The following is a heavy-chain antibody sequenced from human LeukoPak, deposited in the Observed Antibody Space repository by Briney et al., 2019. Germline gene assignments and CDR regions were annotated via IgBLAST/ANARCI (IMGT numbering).Heavy chain of an antibody. CDR3: ARECPVYDSSGYWFDP. Sequence: ASVKVSCKASGYTFTGYYMHWVRQAPGQGLEWMIWINPNGGGTNYAQKFQGWVTMTRDTSISTAYMELSRLRSDDTAVGYGARECPVYDSSGYWFDPWGQAGLVTV. V-gene: IGHV1-2*04. CDR1: GYTFTGYY. CDR2: INPNGGGT. J-gene: IGHJ5*02. D-gene: IGHD3-22*01.